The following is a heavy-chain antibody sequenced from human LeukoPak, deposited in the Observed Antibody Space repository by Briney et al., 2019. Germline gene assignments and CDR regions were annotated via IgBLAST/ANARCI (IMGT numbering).Heavy chain of an antibody. D-gene: IGHD2-15*01. V-gene: IGHV4-39*01. CDR3: ARLRERSGYCSGGSCYSPSVPTGYFDY. CDR1: GGSISSSSYY. CDR2: IYYSGST. Sequence: SETLSLTCTVSGGSISSSSYYWGWIRQPPGKGLEWIGSIYYSGSTYYNPSLKSRVTISVGTSKNQFSLKLSSVTAADKAVYYCARLRERSGYCSGGSCYSPSVPTGYFDYWGQGTLVTVSS. J-gene: IGHJ4*02.